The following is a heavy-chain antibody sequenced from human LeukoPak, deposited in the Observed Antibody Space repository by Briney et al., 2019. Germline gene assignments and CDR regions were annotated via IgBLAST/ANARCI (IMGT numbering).Heavy chain of an antibody. CDR1: GFTFDDYA. V-gene: IGHV3-9*01. CDR3: AKDGR. CDR2: ISWNSGSI. J-gene: IGHJ4*02. D-gene: IGHD1-26*01. Sequence: GGSLRLSCAASGFTFDDYAMHWVRQAPGKGLEWVSGISWNSGSIGYADSVKGRFTISRDNAKNSLYLQMNSLRAEDTALYYCAKDGRWGQGTLVTASS.